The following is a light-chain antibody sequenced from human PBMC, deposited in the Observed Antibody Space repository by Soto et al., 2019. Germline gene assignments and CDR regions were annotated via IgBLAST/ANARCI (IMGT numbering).Light chain of an antibody. J-gene: IGKJ2*01. CDR1: QTISSW. V-gene: IGKV1-5*01. CDR3: QQYNSYSSYT. Sequence: DIQMTQSPSTLPASVGDRVTITCRASQTISSWLAWYQQKPGKAPDLLIYDASRLAGGVPSRFSGSGSGTEFTLTISSLQPDDFATYYCQQYNSYSSYTFGQGTKV. CDR2: DAS.